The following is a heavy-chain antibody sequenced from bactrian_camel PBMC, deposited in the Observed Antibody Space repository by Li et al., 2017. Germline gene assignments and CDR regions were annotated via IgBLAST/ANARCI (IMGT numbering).Heavy chain of an antibody. V-gene: IGHV3S63*01. CDR1: GPTYDNYC. CDR2: DSDSNP. Sequence: QVQLVESGGGSVPTGGSLKLTCVLSGPTYDNYCMGWFRQAPGKEREEVALSDSDSNPTYADSVKGRFTISQDNAKNTVYLQMNSLKPEDTAMYYCAARQPCRVWLGYEDPEEHNIWGQGTQVTVS. CDR3: AARQPCRVWLGYEDPEEHNI. J-gene: IGHJ4*01. D-gene: IGHD5*01.